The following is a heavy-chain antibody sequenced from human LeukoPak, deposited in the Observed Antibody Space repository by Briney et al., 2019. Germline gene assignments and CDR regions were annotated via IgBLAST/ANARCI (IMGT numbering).Heavy chain of an antibody. CDR1: GGSISSYY. V-gene: IGHV4-59*08. CDR2: IYYSGST. Sequence: SETLSLTCTVSGGSISSYYWSWIRQPPGKGLEWIGYIYYSGSTNYNPSLKSRVTISVDTSKNQFSLKLSSVTAADTAVYYCARNPPYGDYPFDYWGQGTLVTVSS. CDR3: ARNPPYGDYPFDY. J-gene: IGHJ4*02. D-gene: IGHD4-17*01.